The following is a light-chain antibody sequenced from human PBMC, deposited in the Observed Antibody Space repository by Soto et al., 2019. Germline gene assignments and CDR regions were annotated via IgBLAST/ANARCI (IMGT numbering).Light chain of an antibody. CDR3: SSYTSTSTRV. V-gene: IGLV2-14*01. Sequence: QSALTQPASVSGSPGQSITISCTGTSSDVGRYNYVSWYQQHPGKAPKLIVSDVNNRPSGVSRRFSGSKSGNTASLTISGLQAEDGADYYCSSYTSTSTRVFGGGTELTVL. CDR2: DVN. CDR1: SSDVGRYNY. J-gene: IGLJ3*02.